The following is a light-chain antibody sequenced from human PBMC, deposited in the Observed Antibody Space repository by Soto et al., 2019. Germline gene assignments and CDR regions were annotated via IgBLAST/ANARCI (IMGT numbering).Light chain of an antibody. J-gene: IGKJ1*01. CDR1: QSVSNNY. CDR3: QQYGSSGT. Sequence: VMTQSPSTLSVSPGERATLSCRASQSVSNNYLAWYQQKPGQAPRLLIYGASNRATGIPDRFSGSGSGTDFTLTISRLEPEDIAVYYCQQYGSSGTFGQGTKVDIK. V-gene: IGKV3-20*01. CDR2: GAS.